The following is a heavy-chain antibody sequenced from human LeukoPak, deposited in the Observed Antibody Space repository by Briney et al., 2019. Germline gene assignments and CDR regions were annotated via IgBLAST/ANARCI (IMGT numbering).Heavy chain of an antibody. D-gene: IGHD6-19*01. CDR3: ARGRGAVVDI. CDR2: INHSGST. J-gene: IGHJ3*02. Sequence: PSETLSLTCAVYGGSFSGYYWSWIRQPPGKGLEWIGEINHSGSTNYNPSLKSRVTISVDTSKNQFSLKLSSVTAADTAVYYCARGRGAVVDIWGQGTMVTVSS. V-gene: IGHV4-34*01. CDR1: GGSFSGYY.